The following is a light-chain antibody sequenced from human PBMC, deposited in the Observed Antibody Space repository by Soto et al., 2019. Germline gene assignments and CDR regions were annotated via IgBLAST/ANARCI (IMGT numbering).Light chain of an antibody. J-gene: IGLJ2*01. Sequence: QSALTQPASVSGSPGQSITISCTGTSSDVGGYNYVSWYEQHPGKAPKLMIYEVTNRPSGISDRFSASKSGNTASLTISGLQAEDEADYYCNSYTTSSTLLFGGGTKVTVL. CDR2: EVT. CDR3: NSYTTSSTLL. CDR1: SSDVGGYNY. V-gene: IGLV2-14*01.